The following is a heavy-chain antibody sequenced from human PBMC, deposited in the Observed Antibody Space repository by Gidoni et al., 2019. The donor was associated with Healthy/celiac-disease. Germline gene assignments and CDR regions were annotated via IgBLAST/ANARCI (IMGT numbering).Heavy chain of an antibody. D-gene: IGHD5-18*01. CDR3: ARLSWIQLWAGDY. CDR2: IYYRGST. J-gene: IGHJ4*02. Sequence: QLQLQESGPGLVKPSETLSLTCTVSGGSISSSSYYWGWIRQPPGKGLEWIGSIYYRGSTCYNPSLKSRVTISVDTSKNQFSLKLSSVTAADTAVYYCARLSWIQLWAGDYWGQGTLVTVSS. V-gene: IGHV4-39*01. CDR1: GGSISSSSYY.